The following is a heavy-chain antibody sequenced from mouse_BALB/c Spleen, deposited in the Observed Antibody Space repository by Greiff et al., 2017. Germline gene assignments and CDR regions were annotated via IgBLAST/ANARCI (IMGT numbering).Heavy chain of an antibody. CDR2: ISTYYGDA. D-gene: IGHD2-1*01. Sequence: QVHVKQSGAELVRPGVSVKISCKGSGYTFTDYAMHWVKQSHAKSLEWIGVISTYYGDASYNQKFKGKATMTVDKSSSTAYMELARLTSEDSAIYYCARGNYYFDYWGQGTTLTVSS. CDR1: GYTFTDYA. CDR3: ARGNYYFDY. J-gene: IGHJ2*01. V-gene: IGHV1S137*01.